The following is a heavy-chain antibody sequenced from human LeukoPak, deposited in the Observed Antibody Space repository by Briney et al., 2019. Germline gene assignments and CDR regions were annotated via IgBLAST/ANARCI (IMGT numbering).Heavy chain of an antibody. J-gene: IGHJ5*02. D-gene: IGHD3-16*02. Sequence: SVKVSCKASGGTFSCYAISWVRQAPGQGLEWMGGIIPIFGTANYAQKFQGRVTITTDESTSTAYMELSSPRSEDTAVYYCARGAATDYDYVWGSYRYSHWFDPWGQGTLVTVSS. V-gene: IGHV1-69*05. CDR2: IIPIFGTA. CDR1: GGTFSCYA. CDR3: ARGAATDYDYVWGSYRYSHWFDP.